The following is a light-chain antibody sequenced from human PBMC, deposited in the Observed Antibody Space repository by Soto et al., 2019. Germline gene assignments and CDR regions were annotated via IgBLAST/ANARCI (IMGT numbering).Light chain of an antibody. CDR1: SSNIGGNA. V-gene: IGLV1-51*01. CDR3: GAWDSSLSADV. CDR2: DDN. Sequence: QPVLTQPPSVSAAPGQKVTISCSGSSSNIGGNAVSFYQQLPGTAPKLLIYDDNKRPSGIPDRFSGSKSGTSATLGITGFKTGDEADYYCGAWDSSLSADVFSTGTKVTVL. J-gene: IGLJ1*01.